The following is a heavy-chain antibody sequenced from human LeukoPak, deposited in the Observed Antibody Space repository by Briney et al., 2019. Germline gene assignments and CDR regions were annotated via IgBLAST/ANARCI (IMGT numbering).Heavy chain of an antibody. Sequence: GGSLRLSCAASGFTFSGYSMNWVRQAPGKWLEWVSSISSSSSYIYYADSVKGRFTISRDNAKNTLYLQMNSLRAEDTAVYYCARGSWIQLWLRYYFDYWSQGTLVTVSS. CDR1: GFTFSGYS. CDR3: ARGSWIQLWLRYYFDY. CDR2: ISSSSSYI. D-gene: IGHD5-18*01. J-gene: IGHJ4*02. V-gene: IGHV3-21*01.